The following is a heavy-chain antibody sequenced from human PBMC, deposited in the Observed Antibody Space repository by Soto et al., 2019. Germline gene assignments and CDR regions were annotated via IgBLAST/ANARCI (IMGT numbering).Heavy chain of an antibody. V-gene: IGHV3-48*03. CDR3: ARDLTNYYDSSGYRISSYGMDV. CDR1: GFIFSSYE. Sequence: GGSLRLSCTASGFIFSSYEMNWVRQAPGKGLEWVSYISRSGFTIYYSDSVKGRFTISRDNAENSLYLQVNSLRAEDTAVYYCARDLTNYYDSSGYRISSYGMDVWGQGTTLTVYS. J-gene: IGHJ6*02. D-gene: IGHD3-22*01. CDR2: ISRSGFTI.